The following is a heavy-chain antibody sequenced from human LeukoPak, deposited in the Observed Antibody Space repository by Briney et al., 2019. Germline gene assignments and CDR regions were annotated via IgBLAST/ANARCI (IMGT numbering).Heavy chain of an antibody. D-gene: IGHD3-22*01. CDR1: GLTFSSNG. J-gene: IGHJ4*02. CDR2: ITGTGGTT. Sequence: GGSLRFSFAPPGLTFSSNGLSWVRQPPGKGLEWVSTITGTGGTTYYADSVKGRFTISRDNSMDTLYLQMNSLRAEDTAVYYCAKRGYYYDSSAYYYFDYWGQGTLVTVSS. V-gene: IGHV3-23*01. CDR3: AKRGYYYDSSAYYYFDY.